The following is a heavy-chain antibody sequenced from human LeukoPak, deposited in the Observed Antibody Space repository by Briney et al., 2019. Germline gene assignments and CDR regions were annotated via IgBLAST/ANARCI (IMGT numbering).Heavy chain of an antibody. CDR1: GFTFSSYA. Sequence: GGSLRLSCAASGFTFSSYAMSWVRQAPGKGLEWVSAISGSGGSTYYADSVKGRFTISRDNSKNTLYLQMNSLRAEDTAVYYCAKYSTLPRKYCSGGSCYGGEVDYWGQGTLVTVSS. D-gene: IGHD2-15*01. J-gene: IGHJ4*02. V-gene: IGHV3-23*01. CDR2: ISGSGGST. CDR3: AKYSTLPRKYCSGGSCYGGEVDY.